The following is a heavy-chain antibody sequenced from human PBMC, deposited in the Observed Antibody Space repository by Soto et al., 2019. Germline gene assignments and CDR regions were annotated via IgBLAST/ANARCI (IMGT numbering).Heavy chain of an antibody. Sequence: PGGSLRLSCAASGFTFSSYAMSWVRQAPGKGLEWVSAISGSGGSTYYADSVKGRFTISRDNSKNTLYLQMNSLRAEDTAVYYCAKGSPFIVAAGSHYYYYGLDVWGQGTTVTVSS. CDR2: ISGSGGST. D-gene: IGHD6-13*01. CDR3: AKGSPFIVAAGSHYYYYGLDV. J-gene: IGHJ6*02. V-gene: IGHV3-23*01. CDR1: GFTFSSYA.